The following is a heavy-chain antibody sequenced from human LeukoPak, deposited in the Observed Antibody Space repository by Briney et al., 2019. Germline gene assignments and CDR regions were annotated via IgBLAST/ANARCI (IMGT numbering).Heavy chain of an antibody. CDR3: AVYCSGGSCYPNWFDP. CDR1: GYSFTSYW. J-gene: IGHJ5*02. V-gene: IGHV5-10-1*01. Sequence: GESLKISCKGSGYSFTSYWIGWVRQMPGKGLEWMGRIDPSDSYTNYSPSFQGHVTISADKSISTAYLQWSSLKASDTAMYYCAVYCSGGSCYPNWFDPWGQGTLVTVSS. CDR2: IDPSDSYT. D-gene: IGHD2-15*01.